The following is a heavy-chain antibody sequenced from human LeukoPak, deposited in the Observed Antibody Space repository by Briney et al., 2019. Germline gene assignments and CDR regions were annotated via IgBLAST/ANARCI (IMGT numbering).Heavy chain of an antibody. J-gene: IGHJ4*02. CDR3: ASLRYAFWSGYYLGLDY. CDR1: GGSISSYY. D-gene: IGHD3-3*01. Sequence: SETLSLXCTVSGGSISSYYWSWIRQPPGKGLEWIGYIYYSGSTDYNPSLKSRVTISVDTSKNQFSLKLSSVTAADTAVYYCASLRYAFWSGYYLGLDYWGQGTLVTVSS. V-gene: IGHV4-59*01. CDR2: IYYSGST.